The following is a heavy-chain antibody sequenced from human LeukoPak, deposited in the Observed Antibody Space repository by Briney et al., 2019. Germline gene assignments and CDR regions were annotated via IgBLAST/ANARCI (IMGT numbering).Heavy chain of an antibody. CDR1: GGSISSYY. J-gene: IGHJ4*02. D-gene: IGHD6-19*01. CDR3: AGGIAVAGTPPL. Sequence: PPETLSLTCTVSGGSISSYYWSWIRQPPGKGLEWIGYIYYSGSTNYNPSLKSRVTISVDTSKNQFSLKLSSVTAADTAVYYCAGGIAVAGTPPLWGQGTLVTVSS. CDR2: IYYSGST. V-gene: IGHV4-59*08.